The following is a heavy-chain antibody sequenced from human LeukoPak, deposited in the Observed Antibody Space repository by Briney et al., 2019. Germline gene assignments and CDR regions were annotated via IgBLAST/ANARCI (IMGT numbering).Heavy chain of an antibody. CDR1: GFIFTSYG. J-gene: IGHJ4*02. V-gene: IGHV3-30*18. D-gene: IGHD4-23*01. CDR2: ISYDGTNK. Sequence: GGSLRLSCTASGFIFTSYGMHWVRQAPGKGLEWVAGISYDGTNKYYADSVKGRFTISRDNSKNMMYLQMNSLRAEDTAVYYCAKDNEGYGGNSGLDYWGQGTLVTVSS. CDR3: AKDNEGYGGNSGLDY.